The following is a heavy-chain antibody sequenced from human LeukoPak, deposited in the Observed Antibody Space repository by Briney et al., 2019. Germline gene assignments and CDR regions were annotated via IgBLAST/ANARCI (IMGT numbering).Heavy chain of an antibody. CDR2: INHSGTT. V-gene: IGHV4-34*01. D-gene: IGHD3-9*01. CDR3: ARHSRTYYDILTGPYGGSFDY. CDR1: GYSISGGYY. J-gene: IGHJ4*02. Sequence: SETLSLTCTVSGYSISGGYYWTWIRQPPGKGLEWIGEINHSGTTNYNPSLKSRVTILADTSKNQFSLKLSSVTAADTAVYYCARHSRTYYDILTGPYGGSFDYWGQRTLVTVSS.